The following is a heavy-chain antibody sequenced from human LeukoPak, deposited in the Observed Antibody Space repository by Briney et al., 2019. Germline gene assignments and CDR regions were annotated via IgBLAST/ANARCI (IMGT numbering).Heavy chain of an antibody. D-gene: IGHD4-11*01. V-gene: IGHV3-30-3*01. CDR3: ARALGTTVTSAYYYYYYGMDA. CDR1: GFTFSSYA. CDR2: ISYDGSNK. J-gene: IGHJ6*02. Sequence: PGGSLRLSCAASGFTFSSYAMHWVRQAPGKGLEWVAVISYDGSNKYYADSVKGRFTISRDNSKNTLYLQMNSLRAEDTAVYYCARALGTTVTSAYYYYYYGMDARGQGTTVTVSS.